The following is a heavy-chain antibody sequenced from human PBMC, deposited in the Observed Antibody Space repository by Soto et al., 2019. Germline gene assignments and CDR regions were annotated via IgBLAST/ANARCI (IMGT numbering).Heavy chain of an antibody. V-gene: IGHV4-34*01. CDR1: GGSFSGHS. J-gene: IGHJ5*01. CDR3: STRAYDTNGYYRFDP. D-gene: IGHD3-22*01. Sequence: TSETLSLTCAVYGGSFSGHSWTWIRQSPGKGLEWIGDINHSGRVNYSPSLKSRVTISLDTSKNQFSLTLSAATAADTAMYYCSTRAYDTNGYYRFDPWGQGTLVTVSS. CDR2: INHSGRV.